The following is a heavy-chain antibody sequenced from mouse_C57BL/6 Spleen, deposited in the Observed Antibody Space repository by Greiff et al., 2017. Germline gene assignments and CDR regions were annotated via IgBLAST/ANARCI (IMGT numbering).Heavy chain of an antibody. CDR2: INPNNGGT. CDR3: AMGGSRAPWYFDV. Sequence: EVQLQQSGPELVKPGASVKISCKASGYTFTDYYMNWVKQSHGKSLEWIGDINPNNGGTSYNQKFKGKATLTVDKSSSTAYMELRSLTSEDSAVYYCAMGGSRAPWYFDVWGTGTTVTVSS. D-gene: IGHD1-1*01. CDR1: GYTFTDYY. J-gene: IGHJ1*03. V-gene: IGHV1-26*01.